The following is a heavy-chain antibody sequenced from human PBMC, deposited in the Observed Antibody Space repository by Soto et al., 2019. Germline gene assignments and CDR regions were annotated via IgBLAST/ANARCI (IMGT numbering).Heavy chain of an antibody. Sequence: QVQLVQSGAEVTKPGASVKVSCKAYGYTFTTYDINWVRQATGQGLEWLGWMSPNSGATGYAQKFQGRVTMTRDTSMTTAYMELSNLRSEDTAMYYCARGVDAGVDVWGQGTTITVSS. J-gene: IGHJ6*02. V-gene: IGHV1-8*01. CDR3: ARGVDAGVDV. CDR2: MSPNSGAT. D-gene: IGHD1-1*01. CDR1: GYTFTTYD.